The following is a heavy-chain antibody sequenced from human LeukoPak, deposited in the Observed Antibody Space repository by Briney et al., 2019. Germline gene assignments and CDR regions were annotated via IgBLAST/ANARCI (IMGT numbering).Heavy chain of an antibody. J-gene: IGHJ4*02. D-gene: IGHD3-22*01. CDR2: TSGSGGST. V-gene: IGHV3-23*01. CDR3: AKAGSSGYLSYFDY. CDR1: GFTFSSYA. Sequence: GGSLRPSCAASGFTFSSYAMSWVRQAPGKGLEWVSATSGSGGSTYYADSVKGRFTISRDNSKNTLYLQMNSLRAEDTAVYYCAKAGSSGYLSYFDYWGQGTLVTVSS.